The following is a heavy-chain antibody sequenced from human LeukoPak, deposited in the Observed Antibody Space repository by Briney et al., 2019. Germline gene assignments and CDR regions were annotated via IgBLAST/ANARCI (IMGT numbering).Heavy chain of an antibody. J-gene: IGHJ4*02. D-gene: IGHD2-15*01. Sequence: ASVKVSPKASGYTFTSYYMHWVRQAPGQGLEWMGTFNPSENSTSYAQKFQGRVTLTRDTSTSAVYMELSSLRSEDTAVYYCATSAFDYWGQGTLVTVPS. CDR3: ATSAFDY. CDR1: GYTFTSYY. CDR2: FNPSENST. V-gene: IGHV1-46*01.